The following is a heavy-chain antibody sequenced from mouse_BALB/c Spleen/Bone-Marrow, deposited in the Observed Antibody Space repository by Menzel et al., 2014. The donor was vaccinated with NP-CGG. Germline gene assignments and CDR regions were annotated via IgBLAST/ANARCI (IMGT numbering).Heavy chain of an antibody. CDR1: GFTFSSYA. D-gene: IGHD1-1*01. CDR2: ISSGGTYT. CDR3: ARQGYYGSKIAWFAY. V-gene: IGHV5-9-3*01. Sequence: EVQLVESGGGLVKPGGSLKLSCAASGFTFSSYAMSWVRQTPEKRLEWVATISSGGTYTYYPDSVTGRFTISRDNAKNTLYLQMSSLRSEDTAMYYCARQGYYGSKIAWFAYWGQGTLVTVSA. J-gene: IGHJ3*01.